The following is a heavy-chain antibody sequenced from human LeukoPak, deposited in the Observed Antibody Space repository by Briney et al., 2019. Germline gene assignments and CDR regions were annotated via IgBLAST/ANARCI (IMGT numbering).Heavy chain of an antibody. Sequence: SGTLSLTCAVSGGSISSDNWWSWVRQSPGKGLEWIGEIYHSGRTNYNPSLKSRVTISIDTSKNQFSLKLNSLTAADTAVYYCARQGTDYDILTGYYSFDYWGQGTLVTVSS. CDR3: ARQGTDYDILTGYYSFDY. CDR1: GGSISSDNW. J-gene: IGHJ4*02. D-gene: IGHD3-9*01. V-gene: IGHV4-4*02. CDR2: IYHSGRT.